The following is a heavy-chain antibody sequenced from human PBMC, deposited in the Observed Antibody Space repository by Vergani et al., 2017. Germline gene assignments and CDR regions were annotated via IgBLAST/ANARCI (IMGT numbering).Heavy chain of an antibody. CDR1: GGSISSGGYY. J-gene: IGHJ4*02. Sequence: QVQLQESGPGLVKPSQTLSLTCTVSGGSISSGGYYWSWIRQHPGKGLEWIGYISYSGSTYYNPSLKRRVTSSVDTSENQLSLRLSSVTAADTAVYYCARGEEYSSLADYWGQGTLVTVSS. V-gene: IGHV4-31*03. CDR2: ISYSGST. D-gene: IGHD2-21*01. CDR3: ARGEEYSSLADY.